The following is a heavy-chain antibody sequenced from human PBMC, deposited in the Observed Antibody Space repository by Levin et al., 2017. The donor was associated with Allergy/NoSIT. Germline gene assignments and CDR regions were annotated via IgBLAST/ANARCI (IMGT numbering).Heavy chain of an antibody. J-gene: IGHJ4*02. V-gene: IGHV3-7*04. D-gene: IGHD1-1*01. CDR1: GFDFSGFW. Sequence: GGSLRLSCAASGFDFSGFWMTWVRQPPGKGLEWVANIKPDGSGENYVDSVKGRFTISRDNAKNSLFLQMNSLRVDDTAVYYCARGTTRHDYWGQGTLVTVSS. CDR3: ARGTTRHDY. CDR2: IKPDGSGE.